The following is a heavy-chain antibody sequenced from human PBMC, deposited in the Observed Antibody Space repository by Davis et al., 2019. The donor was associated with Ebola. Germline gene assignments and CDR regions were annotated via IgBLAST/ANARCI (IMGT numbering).Heavy chain of an antibody. CDR2: MNPNSGNT. D-gene: IGHD6-13*01. J-gene: IGHJ4*02. CDR1: GYTFTSYD. V-gene: IGHV1-8*01. CDR3: ARARPSAGPLDY. Sequence: AASVKVSCKASGYTFTSYDINWVRQATGQGLEWMGWMNPNSGNTGYAQKFQGRVTMTRNTSISTAYMELSSLRSEDTAVYYCARARPSAGPLDYWGQETLVTVSS.